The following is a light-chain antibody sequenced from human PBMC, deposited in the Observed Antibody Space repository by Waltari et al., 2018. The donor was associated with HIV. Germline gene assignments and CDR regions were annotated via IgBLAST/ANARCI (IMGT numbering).Light chain of an antibody. CDR1: QGISNS. V-gene: IGKV1-NL1*01. Sequence: DIQITQSPSSLSASVGDRVTITCRASQGISNSLAWYQQKPGKAPKLLLYGASRLQTGVPSRFSGSGSGTDFALTISRLQPEDFATYYCQQYYDSLMYTFGQGTKLEIK. CDR2: GAS. CDR3: QQYYDSLMYT. J-gene: IGKJ2*01.